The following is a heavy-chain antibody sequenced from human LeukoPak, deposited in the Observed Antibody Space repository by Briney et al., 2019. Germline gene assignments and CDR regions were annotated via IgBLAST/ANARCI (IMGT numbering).Heavy chain of an antibody. CDR2: IYTSGST. CDR3: ARVGHCGGDCYYFDY. D-gene: IGHD2-21*01. V-gene: IGHV4-61*02. Sequence: PSETLSLTCTVSGGSISSGSYYWSWIRQPAGKGLEWIGRIYTSGSTNYNPSLKSRVTISVDTSKNQFSLKLSSVTAADTAVYYCARVGHCGGDCYYFDYWGQGTLVTVSS. J-gene: IGHJ4*02. CDR1: GGSISSGSYY.